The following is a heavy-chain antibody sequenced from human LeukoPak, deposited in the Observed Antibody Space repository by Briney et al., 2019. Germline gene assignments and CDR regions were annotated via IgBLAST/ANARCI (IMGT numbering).Heavy chain of an antibody. CDR1: GFTFSSYS. CDR2: ISSSSSTI. CDR3: ARDPANYYGSRNFDY. D-gene: IGHD3-10*01. V-gene: IGHV3-48*02. J-gene: IGHJ4*02. Sequence: GGSLRLSCAASGFTFSSYSMNWVRQAPGKGLEWVSYISSSSSTIYYADSVKGRFTISRDNAKSSLYLQMNSLRDEDTAVYYCARDPANYYGSRNFDYWGQGTLVTVSS.